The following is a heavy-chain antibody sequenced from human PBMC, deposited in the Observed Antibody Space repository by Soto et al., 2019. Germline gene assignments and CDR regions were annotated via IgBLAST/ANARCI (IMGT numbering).Heavy chain of an antibody. V-gene: IGHV4-34*01. CDR3: ARGRPTYYDFWSGYYDCWFDP. Sequence: SETLSLTCAVYGGSFSGYYWSWIRQPPGKGLEWIGEINHSGSTNYNPSLKSRVTISVDTSKNQFSLKLSSVTAADTAVYYCARGRPTYYDFWSGYYDCWFDPWGQGTLVTVSS. D-gene: IGHD3-3*01. CDR1: GGSFSGYY. CDR2: INHSGST. J-gene: IGHJ5*02.